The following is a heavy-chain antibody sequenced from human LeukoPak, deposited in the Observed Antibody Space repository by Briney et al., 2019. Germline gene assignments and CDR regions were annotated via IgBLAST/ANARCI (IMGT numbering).Heavy chain of an antibody. CDR3: ARYYYDSQAFDY. J-gene: IGHJ4*02. D-gene: IGHD3-22*01. Sequence: GASVKVSCKASGGTFSSYTISWVRQAPGQGLEWMGRIIPIFGTANYAQKFQGRVTITTDESTSTAYMELSSLRSEDTAVYYCARYYYDSQAFDYWGQGTLVTVSS. CDR1: GGTFSSYT. CDR2: IIPIFGTA. V-gene: IGHV1-69*05.